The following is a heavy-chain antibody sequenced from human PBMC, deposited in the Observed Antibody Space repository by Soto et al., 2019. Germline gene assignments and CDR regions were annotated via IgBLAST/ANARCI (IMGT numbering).Heavy chain of an antibody. J-gene: IGHJ4*01. Sequence: QVQLVQSGAEVKKPGSSVKVSCKASGGTFSSYTISWVRQAPGQGLEWMARIIPILGIGNYAQKFQGRVTITADKSTSTAYMELSSLRSEDTAVYYCAGRYGDRDYWGQGTLVTVSS. CDR1: GGTFSSYT. CDR2: IIPILGIG. V-gene: IGHV1-69*02. CDR3: AGRYGDRDY. D-gene: IGHD4-17*01.